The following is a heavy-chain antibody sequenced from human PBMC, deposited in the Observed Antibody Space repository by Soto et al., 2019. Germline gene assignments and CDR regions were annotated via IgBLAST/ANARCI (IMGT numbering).Heavy chain of an antibody. CDR1: GYTFFDYG. CDR3: AIGVPERDYYSYFSSV. J-gene: IGHJ6*03. Sequence: QVQLVQSGAEVKKPGASVKVSCKASGYTFFDYGVSWVRQAPGQGLEWMAWISVKNGDTNYAQKLQGRVTMTTDTATSTAHMEVRSLISDDTAVYYCAIGVPERDYYSYFSSVWGTGTTVTVSS. CDR2: ISVKNGDT. V-gene: IGHV1-18*01.